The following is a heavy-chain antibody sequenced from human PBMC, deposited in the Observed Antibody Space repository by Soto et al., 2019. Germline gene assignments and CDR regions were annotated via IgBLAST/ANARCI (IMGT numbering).Heavy chain of an antibody. Sequence: PSETLSLTCTASGLSVDSGAFYWSWIRQNPGKGLEWIGYIYNTGTTFYNPSLKSRVTISVDTSKNQFSLKLNSVTAADTAVYYCARSLVESGYDYLRYYFGMDVWGQGTTVTVSS. D-gene: IGHD5-12*01. J-gene: IGHJ6*02. V-gene: IGHV4-31*03. CDR2: IYNTGTT. CDR3: ARSLVESGYDYLRYYFGMDV. CDR1: GLSVDSGAFY.